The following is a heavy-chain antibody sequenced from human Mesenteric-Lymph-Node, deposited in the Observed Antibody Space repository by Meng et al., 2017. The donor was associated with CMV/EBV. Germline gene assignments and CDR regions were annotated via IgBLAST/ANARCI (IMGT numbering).Heavy chain of an antibody. CDR2: IYGTGIT. CDR1: SVSVTSGAYH. Sequence: QVPLQELGPGLVKPSEPLSLTCIVSSVSVTSGAYHWSGIRQSPGKGLEWIGYIYGTGITIYNPSLKSRVTILLETSKNQFSLKLNSVTTADTAVYYCAKSRSSTPGIVDDWGQGTLVTVSS. V-gene: IGHV4-61*08. CDR3: AKSRSSTPGIVDD. D-gene: IGHD2/OR15-2a*01. J-gene: IGHJ4*02.